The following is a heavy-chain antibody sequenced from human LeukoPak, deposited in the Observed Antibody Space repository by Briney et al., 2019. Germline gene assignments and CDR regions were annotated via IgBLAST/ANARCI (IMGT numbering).Heavy chain of an antibody. Sequence: GGSLRLSCAASGFTFSSYWMHWVRQAPGKGPVWVSYITTDGSATAYADSVKGRFTISRDNAENTLYLQMNSLRAEDTAVYYCVRGMNDAFDIWGQGTMVTVSS. CDR3: VRGMNDAFDI. J-gene: IGHJ3*02. V-gene: IGHV3-74*01. CDR2: ITTDGSAT. CDR1: GFTFSSYW.